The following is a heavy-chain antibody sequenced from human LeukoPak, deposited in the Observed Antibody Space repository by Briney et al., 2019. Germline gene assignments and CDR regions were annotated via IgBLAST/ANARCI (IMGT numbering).Heavy chain of an antibody. CDR1: GFTFSSYS. CDR3: ARTTLEMATIIY. CDR2: ISSSSSYI. Sequence: GGSLRLSCAASGFTFSSYSMNWVRQAPGKGLEWVSSISSSSSYIYYADSVKGRFTISRDNAKNSLYLQMNSLRAEDTAVYYCARTTLEMATIIYWGQGTLVTVSA. V-gene: IGHV3-21*01. J-gene: IGHJ4*02. D-gene: IGHD5-24*01.